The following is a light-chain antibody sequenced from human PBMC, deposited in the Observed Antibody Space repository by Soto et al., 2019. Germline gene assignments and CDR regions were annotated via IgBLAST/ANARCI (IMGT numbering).Light chain of an antibody. J-gene: IGLJ2*01. Sequence: QSVLTQPPSVSGAPVQRVTIPCTGSSSNIGSFYDVHWYQQLPGTVHKLLIYGDNNRPSGVPGRFSGSKSGTSASLAITGLQPEDEADYYGQSYDNSLSHVVFGGGTKLPVL. CDR1: SSNIGSFYD. CDR2: GDN. V-gene: IGLV1-40*01. CDR3: QSYDNSLSHVV.